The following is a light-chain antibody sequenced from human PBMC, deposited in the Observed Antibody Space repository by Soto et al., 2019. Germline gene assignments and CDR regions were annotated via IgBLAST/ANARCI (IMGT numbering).Light chain of an antibody. Sequence: EIVMTQSPATLSVSPGERATLSCRASQSVSRNLAWYQQKPGQAPRLLIYGASTRATGVPARFSGSGSGTKFTLTSSSHQSEDFAVYYCQQYNNLPRTFGQGTKVEIK. CDR1: QSVSRN. CDR3: QQYNNLPRT. CDR2: GAS. J-gene: IGKJ1*01. V-gene: IGKV3-15*01.